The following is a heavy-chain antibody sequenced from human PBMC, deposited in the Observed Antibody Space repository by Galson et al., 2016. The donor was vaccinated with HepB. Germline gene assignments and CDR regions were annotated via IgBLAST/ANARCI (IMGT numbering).Heavy chain of an antibody. J-gene: IGHJ4*02. CDR2: ISGSGATT. CDR1: GFTFSNYA. Sequence: SLRLSCAASGFTFSNYAMSWVRQASGKGLEWVSDISGSGATTYYADSVKGRFTISRDNSKDTLFLQMNSLRAENTAIYYCAKVYGGYIDYWGQGTLVTVSS. V-gene: IGHV3-23*01. D-gene: IGHD4/OR15-4a*01. CDR3: AKVYGGYIDY.